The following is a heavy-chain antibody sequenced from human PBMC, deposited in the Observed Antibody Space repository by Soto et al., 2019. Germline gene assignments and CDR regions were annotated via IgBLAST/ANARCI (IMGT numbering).Heavy chain of an antibody. CDR3: ARVIRGAYYNSPLDT. CDR2: INPYRGGA. V-gene: IGHV1-2*02. D-gene: IGHD3-10*01. Sequence: QVQLLQSGAEVKKPGASVKVSCKASGYTFTGYFMHWVRQAPGQGLEWMGWINPYRGGADYAQSFQGRVTMTRDTSISTVYMELIRLRFDDTAVYYCARVIRGAYYNSPLDTWGQGTVVTVSS. CDR1: GYTFTGYF. J-gene: IGHJ5*02.